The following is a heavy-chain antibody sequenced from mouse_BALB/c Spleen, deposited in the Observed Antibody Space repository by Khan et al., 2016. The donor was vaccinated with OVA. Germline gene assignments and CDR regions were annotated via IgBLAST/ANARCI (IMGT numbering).Heavy chain of an antibody. Sequence: QMQLEESGPGLVAPSQSLSITCTVSGFSLTSYGVHWVRQPPGKGLEWLGVIWAGGSTNYNSALISRLSISQDNSQSPVFLKMNRRQTDDTAMYYCARFYDPYYAMDYRGQGTSVTVSS. CDR3: ARFYDPYYAMDY. CDR1: GFSLTSYG. CDR2: IWAGGST. J-gene: IGHJ4*01. V-gene: IGHV2-9*02. D-gene: IGHD2-3*01.